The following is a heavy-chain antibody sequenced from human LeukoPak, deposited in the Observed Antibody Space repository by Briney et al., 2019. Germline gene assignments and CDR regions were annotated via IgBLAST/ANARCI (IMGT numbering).Heavy chain of an antibody. D-gene: IGHD3-9*01. CDR2: INHSGST. CDR1: GGSFSGYY. CDR3: ARGRYFDWLTLDY. Sequence: PSETLSLTCAVYGGSFSGYYWSWIRQPPGKGLEWIGEINHSGSTNYNPSLKSRVTISVDTSKNQFSLKLSSVTAADTAVYYCARGRYFDWLTLDYWGQGTLVTVSS. V-gene: IGHV4-34*01. J-gene: IGHJ4*02.